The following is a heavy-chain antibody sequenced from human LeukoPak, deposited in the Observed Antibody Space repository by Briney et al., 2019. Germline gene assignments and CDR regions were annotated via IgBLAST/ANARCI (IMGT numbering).Heavy chain of an antibody. Sequence: ASVKVSCKASGYTFTGYYMHWVRQAPGQGLEWMGWISPNSGGTNYAQKFQGRVTMTRDTSISTAYMELSRLRSDDTAVYYCARGAWFGELLLGDYWGQGTLVTVSS. CDR3: ARGAWFGELLLGDY. D-gene: IGHD3-10*01. CDR1: GYTFTGYY. J-gene: IGHJ4*02. CDR2: ISPNSGGT. V-gene: IGHV1-2*02.